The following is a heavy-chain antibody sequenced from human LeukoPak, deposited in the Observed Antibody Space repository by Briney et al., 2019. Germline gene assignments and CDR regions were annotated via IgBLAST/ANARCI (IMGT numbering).Heavy chain of an antibody. CDR1: GGSMSSSY. CDR2: IYYSGST. D-gene: IGHD4-17*01. CDR3: ARHDGD. Sequence: SETLSLTCTVSGGSMSSSYWSWIRQPPGKGLEWIGYIYYSGSTNNNPSLKSRVTISVDTSKNQFSLKLTSVTAADTAVYYCARHDGDWGQGTLVTVSS. J-gene: IGHJ4*02. V-gene: IGHV4-59*08.